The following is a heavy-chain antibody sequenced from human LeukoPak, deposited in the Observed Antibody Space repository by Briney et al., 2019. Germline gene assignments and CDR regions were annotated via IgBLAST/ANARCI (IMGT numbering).Heavy chain of an antibody. CDR3: ARADTLIIVGASVVDY. CDR2: IIPNSGGT. V-gene: IGHV1-2*02. J-gene: IGHJ4*02. Sequence: ASVKVSCKASGYTFTNYYIHWVRQAPGQGLEWMGWIIPNSGGTNYAQKFQGRVTMTRDTSISTAYMELSRLRSDDTAVYYCARADTLIIVGASVVDYWGQGTQVTVSS. CDR1: GYTFTNYY. D-gene: IGHD1-26*01.